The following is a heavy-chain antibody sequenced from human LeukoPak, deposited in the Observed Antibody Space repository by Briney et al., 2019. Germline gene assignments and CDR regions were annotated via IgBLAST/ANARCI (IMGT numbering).Heavy chain of an antibody. J-gene: IGHJ6*03. V-gene: IGHV3-11*01. CDR3: ARDSIVRGNIGNDMDV. Sequence: PGGSLRLSCAASGFTLSDYYMSWIRQAPGKGLEWVSYISSSGSTIYYADSVRGRFTISRDNAKNSLYLQMNSLRAEDTAVYYCARDSIVRGNIGNDMDVWGKGTTVTVSS. CDR1: GFTLSDYY. D-gene: IGHD2-8*01. CDR2: ISSSGSTI.